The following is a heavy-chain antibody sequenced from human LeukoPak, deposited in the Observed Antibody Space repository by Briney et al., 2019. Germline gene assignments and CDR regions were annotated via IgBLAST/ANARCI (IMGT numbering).Heavy chain of an antibody. D-gene: IGHD5-12*01. CDR2: IKSKTDGGTT. CDR3: TTEDIVATTYYFDY. V-gene: IGHV3-15*01. CDR1: GFTFSNAW. J-gene: IGHJ4*02. Sequence: GGSLRLSCAASGFTFSNAWMSWVRHAPGKGLEWVGGIKSKTDGGTTDYAAPVKGRFTISRDDSKNTLYLQMNSLKTEDTAVYYCTTEDIVATTYYFDYWGQGTLVTVSS.